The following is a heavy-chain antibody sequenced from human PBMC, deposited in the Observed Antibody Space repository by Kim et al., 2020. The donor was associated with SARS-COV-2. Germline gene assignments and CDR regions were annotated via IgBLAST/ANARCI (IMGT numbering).Heavy chain of an antibody. Sequence: SVKVSCKASGGTFSSYAISWVRQAPGQGLEWMGGIIPIFGTANYAQKFQGRVTITADESTSTAYMELSSLRSEDTAVYYCARAEVIRQRVRGVITTVSSNYYYYGMDVWGQGTTVTVSS. D-gene: IGHD3-10*01. V-gene: IGHV1-69*13. CDR1: GGTFSSYA. J-gene: IGHJ6*02. CDR3: ARAEVIRQRVRGVITTVSSNYYYYGMDV. CDR2: IIPIFGTA.